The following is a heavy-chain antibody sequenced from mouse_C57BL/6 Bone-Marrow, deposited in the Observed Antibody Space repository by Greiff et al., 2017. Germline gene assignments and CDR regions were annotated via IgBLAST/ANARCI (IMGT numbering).Heavy chain of an antibody. J-gene: IGHJ3*01. CDR1: GFTFSSYG. CDR2: ISSGGSYT. Sequence: EVKLMESGGDLVKPGESLKLSCAASGFTFSSYGMSWFRQTPDKRLEWVATISSGGSYTYYTASVKGRFTISRDNAKNTLYLQISSLKDEDTAMYYCAIQSSSCCWFAYWGQGTLVTVSA. V-gene: IGHV5-6*01. CDR3: AIQSSSCCWFAY. D-gene: IGHD1-1*01.